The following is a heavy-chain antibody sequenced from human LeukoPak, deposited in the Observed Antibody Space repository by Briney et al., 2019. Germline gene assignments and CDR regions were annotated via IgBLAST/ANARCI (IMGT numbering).Heavy chain of an antibody. V-gene: IGHV3-21*01. CDR1: GFTLSDYH. CDR3: ARSGGPGTYHQLRYNWFDP. CDR2: ITTISHYI. D-gene: IGHD3-10*01. Sequence: PGGSLRLSCAASGFTLSDYHMNWVRQAPGKGLEWLSSITTISHYIYYAGAVRGRFHISRDNPKNSLYLQQNSLRGEDTAVYYCARSGGPGTYHQLRYNWFDPWGQGTLVTVSS. J-gene: IGHJ5*02.